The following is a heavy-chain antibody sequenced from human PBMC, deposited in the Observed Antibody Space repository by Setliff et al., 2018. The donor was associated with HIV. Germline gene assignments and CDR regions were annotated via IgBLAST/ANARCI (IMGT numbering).Heavy chain of an antibody. V-gene: IGHV4-34*01. CDR2: INHRGRT. Sequence: PSETLSLTCAVYGGSFSDYYWTWIRQSPGKGLEWIGEINHRGRTNYNPSLKSRVTVSVDTSQNQFSLNLGSVTAADTAVYYCARESPSSSWFSFDFWGQGTLVTVSS. D-gene: IGHD6-13*01. CDR1: GGSFSDYY. J-gene: IGHJ4*02. CDR3: ARESPSSSWFSFDF.